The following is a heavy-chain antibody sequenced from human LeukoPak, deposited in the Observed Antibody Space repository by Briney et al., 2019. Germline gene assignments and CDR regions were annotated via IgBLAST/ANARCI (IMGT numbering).Heavy chain of an antibody. CDR1: AYPFTGYY. Sequence: GASVKVSCKASAYPFTGYYVHWVRQAPGRALGWMGWMNPSNGDTNYVQKSQGRVTMTRDTSRRTAYMELNSLRFDDTAVYYCAKASARRYGDEDYWGQGTLVTVSS. J-gene: IGHJ4*02. V-gene: IGHV1-2*02. CDR2: MNPSNGDT. D-gene: IGHD4-17*01. CDR3: AKASARRYGDEDY.